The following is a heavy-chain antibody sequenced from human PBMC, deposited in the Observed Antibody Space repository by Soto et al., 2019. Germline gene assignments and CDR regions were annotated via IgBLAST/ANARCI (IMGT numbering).Heavy chain of an antibody. CDR1: GFTFSSYS. J-gene: IGHJ4*02. CDR3: ARDVYSSSRYFDY. D-gene: IGHD6-6*01. CDR2: ISSSSSYI. V-gene: IGHV3-21*01. Sequence: EVQLVESGGGLVKPGGSLRLSCADSGFTFSSYSMNWVGQAPGKGLEWVSSISSSSSYIYYADSVKGRFTISRDNAKHSLYLQMNSLRAEDTAVYYCARDVYSSSRYFDYWGQGTLVTVSS.